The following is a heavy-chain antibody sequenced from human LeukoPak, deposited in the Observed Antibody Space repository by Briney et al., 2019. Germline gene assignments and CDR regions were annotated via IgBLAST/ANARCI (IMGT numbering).Heavy chain of an antibody. CDR1: GGSISSSNYY. J-gene: IGHJ5*02. Sequence: PSETLSLTCSVSGGSISSSNYYWGWIRQPPGKGLEWIGSIYYSGSTYYNPSLKSRVTISVDTSKNQFSLKLSSVTAADTAVYYCARPHRVGWFDPWGQGTLVTVSS. CDR2: IYYSGST. V-gene: IGHV4-39*01. CDR3: ARPHRVGWFDP.